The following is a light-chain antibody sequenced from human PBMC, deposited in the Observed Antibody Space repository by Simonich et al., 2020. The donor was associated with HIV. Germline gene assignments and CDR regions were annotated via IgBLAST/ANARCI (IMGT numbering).Light chain of an antibody. CDR1: QSVSSN. Sequence: EKVMTQSPATLSVSPGERAPLSCRASQSVSSNLAWYQQKPGQAPRLLIFGASTRATGIPARFSGSGSGTEFTLTISSMQSEDFAVYYCQQYNNWPLTFGGGTRVEI. J-gene: IGKJ4*01. CDR2: GAS. V-gene: IGKV3-15*01. CDR3: QQYNNWPLT.